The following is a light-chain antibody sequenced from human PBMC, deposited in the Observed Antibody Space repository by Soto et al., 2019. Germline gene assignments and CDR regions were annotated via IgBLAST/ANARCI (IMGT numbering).Light chain of an antibody. CDR1: STDVGGYNY. J-gene: IGLJ2*01. CDR2: DVT. V-gene: IGLV2-14*03. CDR3: SSYTRDKTVL. Sequence: QSALTQPASVSGSPGQSITISCTGSSTDVGGYNYVSWHQQHPGKAPKLMIFDVTKRHSGVSNRFSGSKSGDTASLTISGLQAEDGADSYCSSYTRDKTVLFGGGTKLTV.